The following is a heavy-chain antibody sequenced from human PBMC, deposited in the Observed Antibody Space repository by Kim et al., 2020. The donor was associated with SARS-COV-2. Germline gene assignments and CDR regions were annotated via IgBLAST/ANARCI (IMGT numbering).Heavy chain of an antibody. Sequence: KYYADSVKGRFTISRDNSKNTLYLQMNSLRAEDTAVYYCASSENYYYMDVWGKGTTVTVSS. J-gene: IGHJ6*03. D-gene: IGHD1-26*01. CDR2: K. V-gene: IGHV3-30*01. CDR3: ASSENYYYMDV.